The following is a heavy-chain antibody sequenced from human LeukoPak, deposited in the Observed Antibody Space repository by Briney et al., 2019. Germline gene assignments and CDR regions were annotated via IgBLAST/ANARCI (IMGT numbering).Heavy chain of an antibody. CDR1: GFTFSNFA. CDR3: ARISHGSELDY. Sequence: GGSLRLSCAASGFTFSNFAMIWVRQAPGKGREWVSGISVSDGKTYYADSAKGRFTISRDNSRYTLYLQVNSLRADDTAVYFCARISHGSELDYWGQGTLVTVSS. D-gene: IGHD3-10*01. CDR2: ISVSDGKT. V-gene: IGHV3-23*01. J-gene: IGHJ4*02.